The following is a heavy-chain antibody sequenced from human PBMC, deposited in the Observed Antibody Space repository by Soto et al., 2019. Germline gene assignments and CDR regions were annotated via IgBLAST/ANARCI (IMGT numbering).Heavy chain of an antibody. Sequence: EVQLVESGGGLVQPGRSLRLSCAASGFTFDDYAMNWVRQAPGKGLEWVSSISWNSGNIVYADSVKGRFTISRDNAKNSLYLQMNGLRAEDTAFYYGAKGHTTAVFSYFDLWGRGILVTVSS. CDR2: ISWNSGNI. D-gene: IGHD1-1*01. CDR1: GFTFDDYA. V-gene: IGHV3-9*01. J-gene: IGHJ2*01. CDR3: AKGHTTAVFSYFDL.